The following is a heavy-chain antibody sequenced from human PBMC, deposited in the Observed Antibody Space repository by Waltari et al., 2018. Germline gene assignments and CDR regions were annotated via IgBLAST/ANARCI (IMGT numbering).Heavy chain of an antibody. CDR1: GFTFSRYA. CDR3: ASLEYYYGLGA. CDR2: ISYDGSNK. J-gene: IGHJ5*02. V-gene: IGHV3-30*04. Sequence: QVQLVESGGGVVQPGRSLRLPCAAFGFTFSRYAMHWVRQAPGKGLEWVAVISYDGSNKYYADSVKGRFTISRDNSKKTLYVQMNSLRAEDTAVYYCASLEYYYGLGAWGQGTLVTVSS. D-gene: IGHD3-10*01.